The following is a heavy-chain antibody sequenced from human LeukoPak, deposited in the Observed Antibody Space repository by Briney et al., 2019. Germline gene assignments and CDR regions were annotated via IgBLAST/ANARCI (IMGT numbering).Heavy chain of an antibody. CDR3: AKDLDEGATLQPFDY. D-gene: IGHD1-26*01. CDR2: IRYDGSNK. J-gene: IGHJ4*02. CDR1: GFTFSSYG. V-gene: IGHV3-30*02. Sequence: GGSLRLSCAASGFTFSSYGMHWVRQAPGKGLEGVTFIRYDGSNKYYADSVKGRFTISRDNSKNTLYLQMNSLRAEDTAVYYCAKDLDEGATLQPFDYWGQGTLVTVSS.